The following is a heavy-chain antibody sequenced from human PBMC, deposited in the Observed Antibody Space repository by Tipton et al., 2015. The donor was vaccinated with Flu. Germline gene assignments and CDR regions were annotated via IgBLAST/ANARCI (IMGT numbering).Heavy chain of an antibody. V-gene: IGHV4-31*03. CDR3: ARMEWTVTTPRYFDL. D-gene: IGHD4-17*01. J-gene: IGHJ2*01. CDR2: IYHIGTT. CDR1: GGPITSGADY. Sequence: TLSLTCSVSGGPITSGADYSSCIRHQPGKGLEWIGHIYHIGTTNYTPSLKSRVTISMDTSKDQFSLKLSSMTAADTAVYYCARMEWTVTTPRYFDLWGRGTLVTVSS.